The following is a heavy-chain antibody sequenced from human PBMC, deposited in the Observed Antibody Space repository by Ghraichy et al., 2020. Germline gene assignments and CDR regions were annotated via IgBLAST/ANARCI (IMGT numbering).Heavy chain of an antibody. CDR2: ISSSSSTI. V-gene: IGHV3-48*02. CDR1: GFTFSSYS. D-gene: IGHD3-10*01. CDR3: AREGVSYGSGSYIPYFDY. Sequence: GESLNISCAASGFTFSSYSMNWVRQAPGKGLEWVSYISSSSSTIYYADSVKGRFTISRDNAKNSLYLQMNSLRDEDTAVYYCAREGVSYGSGSYIPYFDYWGQGTLVTVSS. J-gene: IGHJ4*02.